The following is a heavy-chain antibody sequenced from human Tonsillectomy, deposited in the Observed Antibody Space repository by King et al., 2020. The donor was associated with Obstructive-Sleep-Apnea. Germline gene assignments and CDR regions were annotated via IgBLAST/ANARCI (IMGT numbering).Heavy chain of an antibody. J-gene: IGHJ4*02. CDR2: REQSGRT. V-gene: IGHV4-34*09. D-gene: IGHD2-8*01. Sequence: GKGREGRGEREQSGRTDYNPYLKSRFTISVDTSNNQFSLKLSSVTAADTAVYYWAGGGDLVYYFDYWGQGTLVTVSS. CDR3: AGGGDLVYYFDY.